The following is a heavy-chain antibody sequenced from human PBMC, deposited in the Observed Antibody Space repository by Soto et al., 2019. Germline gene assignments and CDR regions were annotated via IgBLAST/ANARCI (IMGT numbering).Heavy chain of an antibody. CDR1: GYSFAGYW. D-gene: IGHD3-22*01. J-gene: IGHJ4*02. CDR3: ARQIYDSDTGPNFQYYFDS. V-gene: IGHV5-10-1*01. CDR2: IDPSDSQT. Sequence: PGESLKISCKVFGYSFAGYWITWVRQKPGKGLEWMGRIDPSDSQTYYSPSFRGHVTISVTKSITTVFLQWSSLRASDTAMYYCARQIYDSDTGPNFQYYFDSWGQGTPVTVSS.